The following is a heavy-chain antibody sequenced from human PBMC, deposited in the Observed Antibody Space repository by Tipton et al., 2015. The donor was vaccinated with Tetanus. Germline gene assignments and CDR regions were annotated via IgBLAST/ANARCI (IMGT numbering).Heavy chain of an antibody. D-gene: IGHD6-19*01. CDR1: GGSFSNYF. CDR2: IRPSGNT. CDR3: ARGSGWADF. Sequence: TLSLTCAVYGGSFSNYFWRWIRQPPGKGLEWIGEIRPSGNTNYNPSLKSRGTISADTSRNQFSLTLSSVTAADTAVYYCARGSGWADFWGQRTQVTVSS. V-gene: IGHV4-34*01. J-gene: IGHJ4*02.